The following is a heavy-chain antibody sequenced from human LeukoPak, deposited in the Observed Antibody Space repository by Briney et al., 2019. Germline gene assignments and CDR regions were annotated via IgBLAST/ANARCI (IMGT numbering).Heavy chain of an antibody. CDR2: INYSGRT. D-gene: IGHD6-13*01. J-gene: IGHJ4*02. CDR1: GGSINNFY. V-gene: IGHV4-59*01. CDR3: ARSRGQSDSWPPLDN. Sequence: SETLSLTCTVSGGSINNFYWSWIRQPPGKGLEWIANINYSGRTNYNPSLKSRVTISVDTSKNQFSLKLSSVTAAGTAMYYCARSRGQSDSWPPLDNWGQGTLVTVSS.